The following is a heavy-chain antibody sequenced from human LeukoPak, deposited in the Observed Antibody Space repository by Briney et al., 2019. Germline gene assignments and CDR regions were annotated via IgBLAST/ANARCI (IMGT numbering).Heavy chain of an antibody. CDR2: IYSGGST. D-gene: IGHD4-17*01. Sequence: GGSLRLSCAASGFTFSSYAMSWVRQAPGKGLEWVSVIYSGGSTYYADSVKGRFTISRDNSKNTLYLQMNSLRAEDTAVYYCALMVTVTLSRMDVWGQGTTVTVSS. CDR3: ALMVTVTLSRMDV. J-gene: IGHJ6*02. CDR1: GFTFSSYA. V-gene: IGHV3-66*01.